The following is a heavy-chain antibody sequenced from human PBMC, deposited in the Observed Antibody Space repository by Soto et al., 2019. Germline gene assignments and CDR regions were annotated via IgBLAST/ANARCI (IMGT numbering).Heavy chain of an antibody. V-gene: IGHV4-30-4*01. D-gene: IGHD3-9*01. J-gene: IGHJ6*02. CDR3: AREHDILTGYYNDGYGMDV. Sequence: SETLSLTCTVSGGSISSGDYYWSWIRQPPGKGLEWIGYIYYSGSTYYNPSLKSRVTISVDTSKNQFSLKLSSVTAADTAVYYCAREHDILTGYYNDGYGMDVWGQGTTVTVSS. CDR2: IYYSGST. CDR1: GGSISSGDYY.